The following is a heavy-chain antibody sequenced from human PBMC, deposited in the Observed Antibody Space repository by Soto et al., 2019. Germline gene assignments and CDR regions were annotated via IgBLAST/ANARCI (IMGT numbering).Heavy chain of an antibody. CDR3: TAGSPFNY. CDR2: IKGKPDGGAT. Sequence: GGSLRLSCAASGFTFNTAWLTWVRQAPGKGLEWVGRIKGKPDGGATDYAALVEGRFMISRDDSQNTVFLQMNSLKTDDTAVYYCTAGSPFNYWGPGTLLTVSS. V-gene: IGHV3-15*01. J-gene: IGHJ4*02. CDR1: GFTFNTAW.